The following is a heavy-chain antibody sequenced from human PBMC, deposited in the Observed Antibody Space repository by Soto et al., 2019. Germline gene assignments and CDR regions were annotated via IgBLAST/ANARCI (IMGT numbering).Heavy chain of an antibody. CDR1: GGTFSSYA. CDR3: ARGGVLPHVAVTDWFDP. CDR2: IIPIFGPA. D-gene: IGHD2-15*01. V-gene: IGHV1-69*12. J-gene: IGHJ5*02. Sequence: QVQLVQSGAEVKKPGSSVKVSCKASGGTFSSYAISWVRQAPGQGLEWLGGIIPIFGPANYAQKFQGRVTITADESTSTAYMELSSLRSEDTAVYYCARGGVLPHVAVTDWFDPWGQGTLVTVSS.